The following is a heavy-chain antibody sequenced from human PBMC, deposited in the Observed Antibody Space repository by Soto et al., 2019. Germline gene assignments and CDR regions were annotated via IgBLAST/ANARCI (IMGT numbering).Heavy chain of an antibody. J-gene: IGHJ4*02. D-gene: IGHD6-13*01. V-gene: IGHV2-5*01. CDR1: GFSLSTSGVG. CDR2: IYWNDDK. Sequence: SGPTLVNPTQTLTLTCTFSGFSLSTSGVGVGWIRQPPGKALEWLALIYWNDDKRYSPSLKSRLTITKDTSKNQVVLTMTNMDPVDTATXYCARGEQQLGPYYFDYWGQGTLVTVSS. CDR3: ARGEQQLGPYYFDY.